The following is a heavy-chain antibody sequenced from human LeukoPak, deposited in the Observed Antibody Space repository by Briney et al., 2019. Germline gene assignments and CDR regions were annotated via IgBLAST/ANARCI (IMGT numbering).Heavy chain of an antibody. Sequence: GGSLRLSCAASGFTFSSYSMNWVRQAPGKGLEWVSSISSSSSYIYYAESVKGRFTISRDNAKNSLYLQMNSLRAEDTAVYHCARDGSVQEMATIPYATWGQGTLVTVSS. CDR2: ISSSSSYI. D-gene: IGHD5-24*01. CDR3: ARDGSVQEMATIPYAT. J-gene: IGHJ5*02. CDR1: GFTFSSYS. V-gene: IGHV3-21*01.